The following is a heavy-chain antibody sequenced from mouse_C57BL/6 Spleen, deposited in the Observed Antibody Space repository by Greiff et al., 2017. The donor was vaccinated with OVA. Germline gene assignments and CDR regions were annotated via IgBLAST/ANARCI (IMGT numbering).Heavy chain of an antibody. CDR3: AILYYGNPFAY. J-gene: IGHJ3*01. CDR1: GYTFTSYW. D-gene: IGHD2-1*01. Sequence: QVQLQQPGAELVKPGASVKLSCKASGYTFTSYWMQWVKQRPGQGLEWIGEIDPSDRYTNYNQKFKGKATLTVDTSSSTAYMQLSSLTSEDSAVYYCAILYYGNPFAYWGQGTLVTVSA. V-gene: IGHV1-50*01. CDR2: IDPSDRYT.